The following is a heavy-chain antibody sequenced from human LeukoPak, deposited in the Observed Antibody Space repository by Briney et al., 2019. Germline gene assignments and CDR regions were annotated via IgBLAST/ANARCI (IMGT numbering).Heavy chain of an antibody. V-gene: IGHV3-23*01. CDR2: ISGSGGST. J-gene: IGHJ6*02. D-gene: IGHD4-17*01. Sequence: GGSLRLSCAASGFTFSSYGMHWVRQAPGKGLEWVSAISGSGGSTYYADSVKGRFTISRDNSKNTLYLQMNSLRAEDTAVYYCAKDSTVTLFYYYYGMDVWGQGTTVTVSS. CDR3: AKDSTVTLFYYYYGMDV. CDR1: GFTFSSYG.